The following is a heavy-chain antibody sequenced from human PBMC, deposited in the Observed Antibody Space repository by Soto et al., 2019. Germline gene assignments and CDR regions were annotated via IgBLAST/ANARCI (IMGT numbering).Heavy chain of an antibody. CDR3: AMEVDTPSAGPSAHYYSMCV. CDR1: GGTFSGYA. J-gene: IGHJ6*02. CDR2: ISPLFGTT. D-gene: IGHD5-18*01. Sequence: QVQLVQSGAEVQTPGSSVNVSCKVSGGTFSGYAISWLRQAPGQGLEWMGGISPLFGTTNTAQKFQDRVTMTAGDSTISAYMEPSSLRSADTAVKSFAMEVDTPSAGPSAHYYSMCVWGHGNTLTVS. V-gene: IGHV1-69*01.